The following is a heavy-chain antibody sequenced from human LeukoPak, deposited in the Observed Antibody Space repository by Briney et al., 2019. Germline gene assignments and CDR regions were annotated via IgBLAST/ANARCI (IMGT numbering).Heavy chain of an antibody. CDR3: ASDSSIAARVFDY. V-gene: IGHV3-30*02. D-gene: IGHD6-6*01. J-gene: IGHJ4*02. CDR1: GFTFSGYG. CDR2: IRSDATNK. Sequence: GGSLRLSCAASGFTFSGYGMHWVRQAPGKGLEWVAFIRSDATNKYYADSVKGRFTISRDNSKNTLYLQMNSLRAEDTAVYYCASDSSIAARVFDYWGQGTLVTVSS.